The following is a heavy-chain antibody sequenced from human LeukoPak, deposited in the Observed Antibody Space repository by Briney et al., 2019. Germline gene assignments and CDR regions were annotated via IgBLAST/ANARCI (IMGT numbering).Heavy chain of an antibody. Sequence: SETLSLTCTVSGGSISSGSYYWSWIRQPAGKGLEWIGRIYTSGSTNYNPSLKSRVTISVDTSKNQFSLKLSSVTAADTAVYYCASAGGCIAAAGTGGCYFDYWGQGTLVTVSS. V-gene: IGHV4-61*02. CDR3: ASAGGCIAAAGTGGCYFDY. CDR1: GGSISSGSYY. D-gene: IGHD6-13*01. J-gene: IGHJ4*02. CDR2: IYTSGST.